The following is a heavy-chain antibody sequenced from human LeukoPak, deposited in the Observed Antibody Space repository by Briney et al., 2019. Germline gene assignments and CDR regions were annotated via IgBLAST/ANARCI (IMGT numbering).Heavy chain of an antibody. CDR2: IISIFCTA. V-gene: IGHV1-69*13. J-gene: IGHJ4*02. CDR3: AREGGYCTNGVCQYYFDY. D-gene: IGHD2-8*01. CDR1: GGTFSSYA. Sequence: SVKVSCKASGGTFSSYAISWVRQAPGQGLEWMGGIISIFCTANCAQKFQGRATITADEYPSTPYMELSRLRSEDTAVYYCAREGGYCTNGVCQYYFDYWGQGTLVTVSS.